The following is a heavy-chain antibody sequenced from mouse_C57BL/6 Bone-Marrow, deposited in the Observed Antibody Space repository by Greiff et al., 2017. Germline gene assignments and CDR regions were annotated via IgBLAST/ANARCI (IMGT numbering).Heavy chain of an antibody. V-gene: IGHV1-4*01. Sequence: QVQLQQSGAELARPGASVKMSCKASGYTFTSYTMHWVKPRPGQGLEWIGYINPSSGYTKYNQKFKDKATLTADKSSSTAYMQLSSLTSEDSAVYYCARSETAQSLDYWGQGTTLTVSS. D-gene: IGHD3-2*02. CDR3: ARSETAQSLDY. CDR2: INPSSGYT. CDR1: GYTFTSYT. J-gene: IGHJ2*01.